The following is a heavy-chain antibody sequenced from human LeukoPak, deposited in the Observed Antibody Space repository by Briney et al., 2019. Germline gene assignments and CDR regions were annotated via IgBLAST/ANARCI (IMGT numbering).Heavy chain of an antibody. J-gene: IGHJ6*03. V-gene: IGHV4-34*01. Sequence: SETLSLTCTVSGGSIRSYYWSWIRQPPGKGLEWIGEINHSGSTNYNPSLKSRVTISVDTSKNQFSLKLSSVTAADTAVYYCARGYCSGGSCYSYYYYNYMDVWGKGTTVTVSS. D-gene: IGHD2-15*01. CDR2: INHSGST. CDR3: ARGYCSGGSCYSYYYYNYMDV. CDR1: GGSIRSYY.